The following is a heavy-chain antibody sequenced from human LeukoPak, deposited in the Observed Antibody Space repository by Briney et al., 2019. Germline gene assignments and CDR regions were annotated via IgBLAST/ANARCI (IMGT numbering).Heavy chain of an antibody. J-gene: IGHJ4*02. V-gene: IGHV4-34*01. D-gene: IGHD1-26*01. CDR1: GGSFSGYY. CDR3: ARIVGATTPSNFDY. Sequence: SETLSLTCAVYGGSFSGYYWSWIRQPPGKGLEWIGEINHSGSTNYNPSLKSRVTISADTSKNQFSLKLSSVTAADTAVYYCARIVGATTPSNFDYWGQGTLVTVSS. CDR2: INHSGST.